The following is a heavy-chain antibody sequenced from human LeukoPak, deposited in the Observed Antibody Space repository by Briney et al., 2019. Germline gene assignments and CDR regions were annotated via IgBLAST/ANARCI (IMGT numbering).Heavy chain of an antibody. J-gene: IGHJ4*02. V-gene: IGHV4-30-4*08. CDR2: IYYSGST. CDR1: GGSISSDDYY. D-gene: IGHD4-11*01. Sequence: SETLSLTCTVSGGSISSDDYYWSWIRQPPGKGLEWIGYIYYSGSTYYNPSLKSRATISVDTSKNQLSLKLSSVTAADTAVYYCASSLHSNYPFDYWGQGTLVTVSS. CDR3: ASSLHSNYPFDY.